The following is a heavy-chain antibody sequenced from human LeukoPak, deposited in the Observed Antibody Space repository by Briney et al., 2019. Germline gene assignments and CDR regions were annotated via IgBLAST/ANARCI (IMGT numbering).Heavy chain of an antibody. CDR1: GASITSSSFF. CDR3: ARCDPGPTDS. CDR2: IYYSGST. Sequence: PSETLSLTYTVSGASITSSSFFWGWIRQPPGKGLEWIGSIYYSGSTYYNPSLKSRVTISVDTSKNQFSLKLSSVTAADTAVYYCARCDPGPTDSWGQGTLVTVSS. V-gene: IGHV4-39*01. J-gene: IGHJ4*02. D-gene: IGHD1-14*01.